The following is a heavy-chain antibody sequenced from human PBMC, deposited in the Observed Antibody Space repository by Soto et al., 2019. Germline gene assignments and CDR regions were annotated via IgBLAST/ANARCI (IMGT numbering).Heavy chain of an antibody. J-gene: IGHJ4*02. CDR3: ARDGGRHSGGIDY. V-gene: IGHV1-69*01. Sequence: QVQLVQSGAEVKKPGSSVKVSCKASGGTFSSYSINWVRQAPGQGLEWMGEIIPIFGTANYAQKFQGRVTITADESASTAYMELSSLRSEDTAVYYCARDGGRHSGGIDYWGQGTLVTVSS. D-gene: IGHD1-26*01. CDR2: IIPIFGTA. CDR1: GGTFSSYS.